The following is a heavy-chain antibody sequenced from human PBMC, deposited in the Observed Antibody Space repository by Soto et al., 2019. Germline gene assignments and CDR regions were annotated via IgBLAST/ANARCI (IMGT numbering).Heavy chain of an antibody. CDR1: GGSFSGHS. CDR2: INHSGRV. CDR3: STRAYDTNGYYRFDP. J-gene: IGHJ5*01. V-gene: IGHV4-34*01. D-gene: IGHD3-22*01. Sequence: SETLFLTCAVYGGSFSGHSWTWIRQSPGKGLEWIGDINHSGRVNYSPSLKSRVTISLDTSKNQFSLTLSAVTAADTAMYYCSTRAYDTNGYYRFDPWGQGTLVTVSS.